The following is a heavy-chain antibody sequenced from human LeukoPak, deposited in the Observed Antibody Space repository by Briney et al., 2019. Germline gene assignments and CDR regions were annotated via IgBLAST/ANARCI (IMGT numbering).Heavy chain of an antibody. CDR2: FHYIGGT. CDR3: ARHRGDAYTPYYFDQ. CDR1: GDSIGSYY. V-gene: IGHV4-59*08. Sequence: SETLSLTCNVSGDSIGSYYWSWIRQTPGKGLQWIGYFHYIGGTNYNPSLKSRVTISVDTSKNQFSLKPTSVTAADTALYYCARHRGDAYTPYYFDQWGQGTLVTVSS. D-gene: IGHD5-24*01. J-gene: IGHJ4*02.